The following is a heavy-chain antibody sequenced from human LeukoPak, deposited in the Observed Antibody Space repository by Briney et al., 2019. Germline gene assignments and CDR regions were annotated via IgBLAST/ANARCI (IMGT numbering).Heavy chain of an antibody. CDR2: IYYSGST. D-gene: IGHD3-10*01. CDR1: GGSISSSSYY. J-gene: IGHJ4*02. V-gene: IGHV4-39*07. Sequence: SETLSLTCTVSGGSISSSSYYWGWIRQPPGKGLEWIGSIYYSGSTYYNPSLKSRVTISVDTSKNQFSLKLSSVTAADTAVYYCARAPIKGGSYYGSGSYYKGYFDYWGQGTLVTVSS. CDR3: ARAPIKGGSYYGSGSYYKGYFDY.